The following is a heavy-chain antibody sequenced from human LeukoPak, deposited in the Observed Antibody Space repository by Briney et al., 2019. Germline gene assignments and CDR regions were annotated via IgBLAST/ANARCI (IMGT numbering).Heavy chain of an antibody. CDR2: ISSSGNTI. J-gene: IGHJ3*02. CDR1: GFTFSDYY. D-gene: IGHD4-17*01. CDR3: ARRHDYGDYAMAAFDI. V-gene: IGHV3-11*04. Sequence: GGSLRLSCAASGFTFSDYYMSWIRQAPGKGLEWVSYISSSGNTIYYADSMKGRFTISRDNAKNSLYLQMNSLRAEDTAVYYCARRHDYGDYAMAAFDIWGQGTMVTVSS.